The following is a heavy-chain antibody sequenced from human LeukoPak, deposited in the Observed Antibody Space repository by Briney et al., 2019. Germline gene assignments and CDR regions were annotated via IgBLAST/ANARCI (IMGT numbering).Heavy chain of an antibody. CDR2: IKQDGSEK. CDR1: GFTFSSYG. D-gene: IGHD5-12*01. CDR3: ASRGYDMSYYGMDI. V-gene: IGHV3-7*01. J-gene: IGHJ6*04. Sequence: GGSLRLSCAASGFTFSSYGMHWVRQAPGKGLEWVANIKQDGSEKNYVDSVKGRFTISRDNAKNSLDLQMNSLRVEDTAVYFCASRGYDMSYYGMDIWGLGTTVTVSS.